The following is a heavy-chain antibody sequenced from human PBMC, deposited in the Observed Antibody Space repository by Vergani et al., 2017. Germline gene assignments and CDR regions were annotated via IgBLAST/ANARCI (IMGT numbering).Heavy chain of an antibody. CDR3: ARGETRTDWLDP. J-gene: IGHJ5*02. Sequence: QVQLQESGPGLVKPSETLSLTCAVSGYSISSGYYWGWIRQPPGKGLEWIGSIYHSGTTNYNPSLNGRVTIFVDKSKNLLSLRLNSVTAADTAVYYCARGETRTDWLDPWGQGTQVIVSS. CDR1: GYSISSGYY. CDR2: IYHSGTT. D-gene: IGHD3/OR15-3a*01. V-gene: IGHV4-38-2*01.